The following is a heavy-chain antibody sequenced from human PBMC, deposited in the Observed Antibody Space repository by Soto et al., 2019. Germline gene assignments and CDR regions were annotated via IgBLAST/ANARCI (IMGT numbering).Heavy chain of an antibody. D-gene: IGHD6-19*01. Sequence: GGSLRLSCAASGFTFSSYAMSWVRQAPGKGLEWVSTISGSGDTTYYADSVKGRFTISRDNSKNTLYLQMNYLRAEDTAIYYCAKDLAVAETYYFDCWGQGTLVTVAS. J-gene: IGHJ4*02. CDR2: ISGSGDTT. V-gene: IGHV3-23*01. CDR3: AKDLAVAETYYFDC. CDR1: GFTFSSYA.